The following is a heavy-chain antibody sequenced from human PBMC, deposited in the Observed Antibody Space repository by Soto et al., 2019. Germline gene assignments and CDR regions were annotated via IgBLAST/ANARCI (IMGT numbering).Heavy chain of an antibody. CDR2: IIPIFGTA. J-gene: IGHJ4*02. CDR3: ASELGRSGGSGYFDY. V-gene: IGHV1-69*13. CDR1: GGTFSSYA. Sequence: SVKVSCKASGGTFSSYAISWVRQAPGQGLEGMGGIIPIFGTANYAQKFQGRVTITADESTSTAYMELSSLRSEDTAVYYCASELGRSGGSGYFDYWGQGTLVTVSS. D-gene: IGHD3-10*01.